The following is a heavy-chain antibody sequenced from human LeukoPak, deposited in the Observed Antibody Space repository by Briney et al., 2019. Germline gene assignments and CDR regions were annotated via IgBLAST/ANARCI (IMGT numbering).Heavy chain of an antibody. Sequence: GGSLRLSCAASGFTVSSNYMSWVRQAPGKGLEGVSVIYSGGSTYYADSVKGRFTISRDNSKNTLYLQMNSLRAEDTAVYYCARDRRDYYDSSGPFDYWGQGTLVTVSS. CDR3: ARDRRDYYDSSGPFDY. D-gene: IGHD3-22*01. CDR1: GFTVSSNY. CDR2: IYSGGST. V-gene: IGHV3-66*02. J-gene: IGHJ4*02.